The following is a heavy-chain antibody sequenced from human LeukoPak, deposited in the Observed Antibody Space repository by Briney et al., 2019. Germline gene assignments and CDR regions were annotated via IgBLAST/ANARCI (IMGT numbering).Heavy chain of an antibody. J-gene: IGHJ6*03. D-gene: IGHD2/OR15-2a*01. CDR1: GITLSNYG. V-gene: IGHV3-23*01. CDR2: LSGSGGGT. Sequence: GGSLRLSCAVSGITLSNYGMSWVRQAPGKGLEWVAGLSGSGGGTNYADSVQGRFTISRDNPKNTLYLQMNSLRAEDTAVYYCTGGSDKVLSGEYYYYMDVWGTGTTVTVSS. CDR3: TGGSDKVLSGEYYYYMDV.